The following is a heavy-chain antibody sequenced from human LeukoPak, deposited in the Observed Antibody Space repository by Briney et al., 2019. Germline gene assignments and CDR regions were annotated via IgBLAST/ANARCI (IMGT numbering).Heavy chain of an antibody. D-gene: IGHD3-10*01. CDR3: AREESAYYYGSGSYTAYYYMDV. CDR2: IYYSGSS. V-gene: IGHV4-59*01. Sequence: SETLSLTCTVSGGSISSYYWSWIRQPPGKGLEWIGYIYYSGSSNYNPSLKSRFAISVDTSKNQFSLKLSSVTAADTAVYYCAREESAYYYGSGSYTAYYYMDVWGKGTTVTVSS. CDR1: GGSISSYY. J-gene: IGHJ6*03.